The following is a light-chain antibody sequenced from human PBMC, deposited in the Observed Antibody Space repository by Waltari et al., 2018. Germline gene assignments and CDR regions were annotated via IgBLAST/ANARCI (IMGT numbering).Light chain of an antibody. V-gene: IGKV1-39*01. CDR2: AAS. CDR3: QQSYSTLT. Sequence: DIQMTQSPSSLSASVGDRVTITCRSSQSISSYLNWYQQKPGKAPKLLIYAASSLQSGVPSKFSGSGAGTEFTLTSSSLQPEEFATDYCQQSYSTLTFGGGTKVEIK. CDR1: QSISSY. J-gene: IGKJ4*01.